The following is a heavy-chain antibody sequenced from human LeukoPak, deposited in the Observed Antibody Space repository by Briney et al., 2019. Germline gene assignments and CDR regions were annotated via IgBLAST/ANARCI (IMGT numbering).Heavy chain of an antibody. Sequence: ASVKVSCKASGYTFTGYYMHWVRQAPGQGLEWMGWINPNSGGTNYAQKLQGRVTMTTDTSTSTAYMELRSLRSDDTAVYYCALYDILTGYYTGLDYFDYWGQGTLVTVSS. V-gene: IGHV1-2*02. CDR3: ALYDILTGYYTGLDYFDY. D-gene: IGHD3-9*01. CDR2: INPNSGGT. CDR1: GYTFTGYY. J-gene: IGHJ4*02.